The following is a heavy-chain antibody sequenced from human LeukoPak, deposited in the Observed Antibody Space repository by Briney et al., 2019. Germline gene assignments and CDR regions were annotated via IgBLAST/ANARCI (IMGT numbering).Heavy chain of an antibody. J-gene: IGHJ6*03. CDR3: ARDIVGPYYYYYMDV. V-gene: IGHV3-7*01. D-gene: IGHD2-15*01. CDR1: GFTVSGNY. Sequence: GGSLRLSCAVSGFTVSGNYMSWVRQAPGKGLEWVANIKQDGSEKYYVDSVKGRFTISRDNAKNSLYLQMNSLRAEDTAVYYCARDIVGPYYYYYMDVWGKGTTVTVSS. CDR2: IKQDGSEK.